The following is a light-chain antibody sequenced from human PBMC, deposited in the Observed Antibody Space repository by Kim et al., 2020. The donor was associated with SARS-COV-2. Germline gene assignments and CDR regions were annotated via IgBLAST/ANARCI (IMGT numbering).Light chain of an antibody. CDR2: SAS. CDR1: QNIGSDY. Sequence: PGERATLSCRASQNIGSDYLAWYQQKPGQAPRLLIYSASRRATGIPDRFGGSGSETDFTLTISRLEPDDFAVYYCQQYGGSVTFGGGTKVDIK. V-gene: IGKV3-20*01. CDR3: QQYGGSVT. J-gene: IGKJ4*01.